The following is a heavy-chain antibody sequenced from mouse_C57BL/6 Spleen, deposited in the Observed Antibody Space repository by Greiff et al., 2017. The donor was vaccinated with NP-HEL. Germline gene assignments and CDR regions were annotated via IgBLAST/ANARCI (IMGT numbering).Heavy chain of an antibody. CDR1: GFTFSDYG. D-gene: IGHD1-1*01. CDR2: ISSGSSTI. V-gene: IGHV5-17*01. J-gene: IGHJ4*01. Sequence: EVQLQESGGGLVKPGGSLKLSCAASGFTFSDYGMHWVRQAPEKGLEWVAYISSGSSTIYSADTVKGRFTISRDNAKNTLFLQMTSLRSEDTAMYYCARRYYGSSYDYYAMDYWGQGTSVTVSS. CDR3: ARRYYGSSYDYYAMDY.